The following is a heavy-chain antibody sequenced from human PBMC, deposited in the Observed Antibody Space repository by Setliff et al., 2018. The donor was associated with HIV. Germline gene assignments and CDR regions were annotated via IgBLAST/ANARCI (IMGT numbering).Heavy chain of an antibody. Sequence: PSETLSLTCTVSGGSISSYYWSWIRQPPGKGLEWIGHLHSSGDAYYGPSLKSRVTISVDTSKNQFSLKVNSVTAADTAVYYCARDGRYSFGYNWFDPWGQGTLVTVSS. CDR2: LHSSGDA. V-gene: IGHV4-4*08. J-gene: IGHJ5*02. D-gene: IGHD5-18*01. CDR3: ARDGRYSFGYNWFDP. CDR1: GGSISSYY.